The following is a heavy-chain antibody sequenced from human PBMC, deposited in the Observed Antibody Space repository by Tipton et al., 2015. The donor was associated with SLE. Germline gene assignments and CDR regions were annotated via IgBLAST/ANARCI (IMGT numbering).Heavy chain of an antibody. Sequence: TLSLTCAVYGGSFRGYYWSWIRQPPGKGLGWIGEINHSGSTNYNPSLKSRVTISVDTSKNQFSLKLSSVTAADTAVYYCARHVRVGPHAAFDIWGQGTMVTVSS. CDR1: GGSFRGYY. D-gene: IGHD3-10*02. CDR2: INHSGST. CDR3: ARHVRVGPHAAFDI. J-gene: IGHJ3*02. V-gene: IGHV4-34*01.